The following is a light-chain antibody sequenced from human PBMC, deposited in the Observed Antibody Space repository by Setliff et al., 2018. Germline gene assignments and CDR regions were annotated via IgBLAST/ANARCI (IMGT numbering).Light chain of an antibody. CDR1: SSDVGAYDY. V-gene: IGLV2-14*01. CDR2: DVS. Sequence: QSALTQPASVSGSPGQSIAISCTGTSSDVGAYDYVSWYQQRPGKAPRLMIYDVSNRPSGVSDRFSGSKSGNTASLTISGLQAEDEADYYCCSYTGTSTPYVFGTGTKVTVL. CDR3: CSYTGTSTPYV. J-gene: IGLJ1*01.